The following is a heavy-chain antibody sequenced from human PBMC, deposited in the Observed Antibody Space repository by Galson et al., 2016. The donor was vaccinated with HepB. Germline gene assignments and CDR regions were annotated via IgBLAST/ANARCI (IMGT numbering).Heavy chain of an antibody. Sequence: SVKVSCKASKYTFTVYYIHWVRQAPGPGLEWMGWISPNSGGTNYAQKFQGRVTMTRDTSITTAYMELSSLRSDDTAVYYCAREAAPGDDYSLAYWGQGTLVTVSS. CDR1: KYTFTVYY. D-gene: IGHD4-11*01. V-gene: IGHV1-2*02. J-gene: IGHJ4*02. CDR3: AREAAPGDDYSLAY. CDR2: ISPNSGGT.